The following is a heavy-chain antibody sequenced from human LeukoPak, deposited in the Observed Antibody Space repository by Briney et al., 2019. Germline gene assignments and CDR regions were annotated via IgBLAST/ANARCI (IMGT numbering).Heavy chain of an antibody. Sequence: GGSLRLSCAASGFTFSSYWMHWVRQAPGKGLVWVSRINTDGSSTSYADSVKGRFTISRDNAKNTLDLQMNSLRAEDTAVYYCARSYLGATTVYYFDYWGQGTLVTVSS. CDR1: GFTFSSYW. CDR3: ARSYLGATTVYYFDY. D-gene: IGHD1-26*01. J-gene: IGHJ4*02. V-gene: IGHV3-74*01. CDR2: INTDGSST.